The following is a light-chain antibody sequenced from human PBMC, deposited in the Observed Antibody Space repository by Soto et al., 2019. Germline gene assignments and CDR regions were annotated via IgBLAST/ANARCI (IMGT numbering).Light chain of an antibody. J-gene: IGLJ3*02. CDR3: ASWDDSLTAWL. CDR1: SSNIGGNY. Sequence: QPVLTQPPSASGTPGQRVTTSCSGSSSNIGGNYVYWYQQVPGTAPKLLIYRNNQRPSGVPGRFSGSKSGTSASLTISGLQSEDEADYYCASWDDSLTAWLFGGGTKLTVL. CDR2: RNN. V-gene: IGLV1-47*01.